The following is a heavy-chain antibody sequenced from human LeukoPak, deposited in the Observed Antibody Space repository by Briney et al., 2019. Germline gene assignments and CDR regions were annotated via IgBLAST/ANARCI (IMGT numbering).Heavy chain of an antibody. J-gene: IGHJ4*02. CDR1: GFTFSSYA. CDR3: AKDPSFSYYFDY. CDR2: ISGSGGST. Sequence: PGGSLRLSCAASGFTFSSYAMSWVRQAPGKGLEWVSAISGSGGSTCYADSVKGRFTISRDNSKNTLYLQMNSLRAEDTAVYYCAKDPSFSYYFDYWGQGTLVTVSS. V-gene: IGHV3-23*01.